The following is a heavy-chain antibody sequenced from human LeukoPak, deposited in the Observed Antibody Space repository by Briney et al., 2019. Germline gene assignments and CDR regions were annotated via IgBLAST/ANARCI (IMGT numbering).Heavy chain of an antibody. CDR2: IYHSGST. V-gene: IGHV4-38-2*02. Sequence: SETLSLTCTVSGYSISSSYYWGWIRQPPGKGLEWIGSIYHSGSTYYNPSLKSRVTISVDTSKNQFSLKLSSVTAADTAVYYCASFRNYYGSGSYYRRPYFDYWGQGTLVTVSS. CDR3: ASFRNYYGSGSYYRRPYFDY. CDR1: GYSISSSYY. J-gene: IGHJ4*02. D-gene: IGHD3-10*01.